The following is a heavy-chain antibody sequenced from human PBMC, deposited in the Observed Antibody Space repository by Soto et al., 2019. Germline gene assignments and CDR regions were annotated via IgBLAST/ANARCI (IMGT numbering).Heavy chain of an antibody. D-gene: IGHD3-3*01. CDR2: ITWNSRVL. Sequence: GGSLRLSCVGTGLNFDYFAMHWVRQGPGKGLEWVSGITWNSRVLAYADSVKGRFTISRDNARNSLYLQMDSLRDEDTALYYCAKGSYDFWSPYYFDSWGQGTLVTVSS. J-gene: IGHJ4*02. CDR3: AKGSYDFWSPYYFDS. CDR1: GLNFDYFA. V-gene: IGHV3-9*01.